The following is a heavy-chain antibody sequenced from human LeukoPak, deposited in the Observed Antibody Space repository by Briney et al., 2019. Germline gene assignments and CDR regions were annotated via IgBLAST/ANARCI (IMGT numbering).Heavy chain of an antibody. D-gene: IGHD2-2*01. CDR2: IYTSGST. CDR3: ARHNIVVVPTADGPRDYYYMDV. CDR1: GGSISSYH. Sequence: KPSETLSLTCTVSGGSISSYHWGWIRQPPGRELECIGYIYTSGSTNYNPSLKSRVTISVNTSKNQFSLKLSSVTAADTAVYYCARHNIVVVPTADGPRDYYYMDVWGKGATVTVSS. V-gene: IGHV4-4*09. J-gene: IGHJ6*03.